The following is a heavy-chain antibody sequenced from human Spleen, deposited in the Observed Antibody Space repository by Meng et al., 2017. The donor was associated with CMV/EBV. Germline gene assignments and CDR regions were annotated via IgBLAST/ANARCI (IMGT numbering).Heavy chain of an antibody. V-gene: IGHV3-21*01. Sequence: GESLKISCAASGFTFSSYSMSWVRQAPGKGLEWVSSISTSSSHIYYADSVKGRFTISRDNAKNSLYLQMNSLRAEDTAVYYCASESAYCTSTSCWGYFDYWGQGTLVTVLL. J-gene: IGHJ4*02. CDR1: GFTFSSYS. CDR3: ASESAYCTSTSCWGYFDY. CDR2: ISTSSSHI. D-gene: IGHD2-2*01.